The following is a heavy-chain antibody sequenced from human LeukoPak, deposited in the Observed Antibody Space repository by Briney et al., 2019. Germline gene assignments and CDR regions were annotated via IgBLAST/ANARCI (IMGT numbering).Heavy chain of an antibody. Sequence: PSETLSLTCAVYGGSFSGYYWSWIRRPPGKGLEWIGEINHSGSTNYNPSLKSRVTISVDTSKNQFSLKLSSVTAADTAVYYCARERMVRGVALDYWGQGTLVTVSS. V-gene: IGHV4-34*01. CDR3: ARERMVRGVALDY. CDR1: GGSFSGYY. D-gene: IGHD3-10*01. CDR2: INHSGST. J-gene: IGHJ4*02.